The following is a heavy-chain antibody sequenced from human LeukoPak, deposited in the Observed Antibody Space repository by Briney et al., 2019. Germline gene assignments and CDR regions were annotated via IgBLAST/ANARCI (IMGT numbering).Heavy chain of an antibody. CDR3: AKVIIRSVRFDY. V-gene: IGHV3-23*01. Sequence: GGSLRLSCAASGFTFSSYAMSWVSQAPGKGLEWVSAISGSGGSTYYADSVKGRFTISRDNSKNTPYLQMNSLRAEDTAVYYCAKVIIRSVRFDYWGQGTLVTVSS. CDR2: ISGSGGST. J-gene: IGHJ4*02. CDR1: GFTFSSYA.